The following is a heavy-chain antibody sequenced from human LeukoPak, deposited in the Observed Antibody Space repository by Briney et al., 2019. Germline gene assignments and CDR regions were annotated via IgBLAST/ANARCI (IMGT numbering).Heavy chain of an antibody. Sequence: SVKVSCKASGGTFSSYAISWVRQAPGQGLEWMGRIIPTFGIANYAQKFQGRVTITADKSTSTAYMELSSLRSEDTAVYYCASYYYDSSGYYYPLDYWGQGTLVTVSS. CDR1: GGTFSSYA. CDR3: ASYYYDSSGYYYPLDY. V-gene: IGHV1-69*04. J-gene: IGHJ4*02. D-gene: IGHD3-22*01. CDR2: IIPTFGIA.